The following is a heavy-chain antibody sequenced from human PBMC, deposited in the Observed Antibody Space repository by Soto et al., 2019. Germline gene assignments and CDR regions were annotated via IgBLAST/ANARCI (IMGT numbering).Heavy chain of an antibody. CDR3: AKGVDGPHCTRTSCLFYFDY. J-gene: IGHJ4*02. D-gene: IGHD2-2*01. V-gene: IGHV3-23*01. CDR1: GFTFSTYA. Sequence: PGGSLRLSCAASGFTFSTYAMSWVRQAPGKGLEWVSAISGSGGSTHYADSVKGRFTVSRDNSKNTLFLQMNSLRAEDTAVYYCAKGVDGPHCTRTSCLFYFDYWGQGALVTVSS. CDR2: ISGSGGST.